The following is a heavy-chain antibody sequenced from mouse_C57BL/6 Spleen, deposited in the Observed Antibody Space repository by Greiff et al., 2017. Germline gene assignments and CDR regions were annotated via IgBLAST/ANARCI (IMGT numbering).Heavy chain of an antibody. CDR1: GFNIKDYY. CDR2: IDPEDGET. Sequence: EVQLQQSGAELVKPGASVKLSCTASGFNIKDYYMHWVKQRTEQGLEWIGRIDPEDGETKYAPKFKGKATITADASSNTAYLQLSSLTSEDTAVYYCAPDYYGSSYVAYWGQGTLVTVSA. CDR3: APDYYGSSYVAY. J-gene: IGHJ3*01. D-gene: IGHD1-1*01. V-gene: IGHV14-2*01.